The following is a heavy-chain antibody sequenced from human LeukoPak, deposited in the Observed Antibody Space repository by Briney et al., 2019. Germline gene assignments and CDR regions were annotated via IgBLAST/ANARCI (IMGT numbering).Heavy chain of an antibody. V-gene: IGHV4-39*02. CDR3: ARGSYDVLTGYSTLGEY. CDR2: VYYSGST. D-gene: IGHD3-9*01. CDR1: VGSISSSTYY. J-gene: IGHJ4*02. Sequence: SETLSLTCTVSVGSISSSTYYWGWIRQPPGKGLQWVGNVYYSGSTYYNPSLKSRVTISVDTSKRHFSLKLTSVTAADTAVYYCARGSYDVLTGYSTLGEYWGQGTLVTVSS.